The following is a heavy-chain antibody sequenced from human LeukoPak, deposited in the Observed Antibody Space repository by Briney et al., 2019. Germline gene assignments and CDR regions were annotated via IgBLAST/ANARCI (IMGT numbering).Heavy chain of an antibody. D-gene: IGHD2-21*02. J-gene: IGHJ4*02. Sequence: QPGGSLRLSCAASGFTFSSYGMHWVRQAPGKGLEWVAFIRYDGSNKYYADSVKGRFTISRDNSKNTLYLQMNSLRAEDTAVYYCAKDRDGHIVVVTAMDYWGQGTLVTVSS. CDR3: AKDRDGHIVVVTAMDY. CDR2: IRYDGSNK. V-gene: IGHV3-30*02. CDR1: GFTFSSYG.